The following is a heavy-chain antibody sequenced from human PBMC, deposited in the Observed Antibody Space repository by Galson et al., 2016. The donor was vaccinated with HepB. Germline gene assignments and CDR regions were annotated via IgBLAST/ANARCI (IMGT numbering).Heavy chain of an antibody. Sequence: SLRLSCAASGFSFNDFYMSWIRQPPGKALEWISYISHSGNTREYADSVKGRFTVFRDNNKNSVYLQRKSLRAEDTALYDCAIDGNNWTGDRRLFDLWGKGTLVAVSS. CDR3: AIDGNNWTGDRRLFDL. CDR1: GFSFNDFY. D-gene: IGHD1-1*01. V-gene: IGHV3-11*01. J-gene: IGHJ4*02. CDR2: ISHSGNTR.